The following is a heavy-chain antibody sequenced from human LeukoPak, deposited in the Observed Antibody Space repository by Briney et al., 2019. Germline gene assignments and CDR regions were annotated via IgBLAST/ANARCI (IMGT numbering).Heavy chain of an antibody. CDR1: GGSISSSNW. Sequence: SGTLSLTCAVSGGSISSSNWWSWVRQPPGKGLEWIGEIYHSGSTNYNPSLKSRVTISVDKSKNQFSLKLSSVTAADTAVYYCARVGYDILTGYNDWFDYWGQGTLVTVSS. CDR3: ARVGYDILTGYNDWFDY. J-gene: IGHJ4*02. D-gene: IGHD3-9*01. CDR2: IYHSGST. V-gene: IGHV4-4*02.